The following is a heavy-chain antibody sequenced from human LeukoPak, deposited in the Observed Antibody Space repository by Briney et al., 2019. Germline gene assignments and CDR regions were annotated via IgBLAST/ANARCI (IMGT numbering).Heavy chain of an antibody. D-gene: IGHD2-2*01. CDR1: GYTFTSYA. Sequence: GASVKVSCKASGYTFTSYAMNWVRQAPGQGLEWMGWINTNTGNPTYAQGFTGRFVFSLDTSVSTAYLQISSLKAEDTAVYYCASFPYGSGPSCYDTYYYYGIDVGGQGTTVTVS. CDR3: ASFPYGSGPSCYDTYYYYGIDV. V-gene: IGHV7-4-1*02. J-gene: IGHJ6*02. CDR2: INTNTGNP.